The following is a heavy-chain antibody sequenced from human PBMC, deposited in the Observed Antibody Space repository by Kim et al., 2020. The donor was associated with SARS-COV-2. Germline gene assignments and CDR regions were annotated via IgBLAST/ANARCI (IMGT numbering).Heavy chain of an antibody. Sequence: TIYSADSVKARFTISRDNAKNSLYLQMNSLRAEDTALYYCAREIPYYFDYWGQGTLVTVSS. V-gene: IGHV3-11*04. CDR2: TI. J-gene: IGHJ4*02. CDR3: AREIPYYFDY.